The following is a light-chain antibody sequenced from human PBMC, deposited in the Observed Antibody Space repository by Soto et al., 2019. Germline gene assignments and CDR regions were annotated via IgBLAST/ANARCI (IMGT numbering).Light chain of an antibody. CDR2: DAF. J-gene: IGKJ1*01. Sequence: DIVLTQSPATLSLSPGETANISCRASQSVSTYLAWYQQRPGQAPRLLIYDAFNRAAGIPARFSGSGSGTDFTLSINSLEPEDFAIYYCQQRSNLWTVGQGTKVEIK. CDR1: QSVSTY. CDR3: QQRSNLWT. V-gene: IGKV3-11*01.